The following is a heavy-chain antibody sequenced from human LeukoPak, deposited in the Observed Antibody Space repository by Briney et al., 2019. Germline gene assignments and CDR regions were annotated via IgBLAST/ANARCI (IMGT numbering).Heavy chain of an antibody. Sequence: SETLSLTCTVSGGSISSYYWSWIRQPPGKGLEWIGYIYYSGSTNYNPSLKGRVTISVDTSKNQFSLKLSSVTAADTAVYYCASGVVTTRTFDYWGQGTLVTVSS. CDR3: ASGVVTTRTFDY. J-gene: IGHJ4*02. CDR1: GGSISSYY. CDR2: IYYSGST. V-gene: IGHV4-59*01. D-gene: IGHD3-3*01.